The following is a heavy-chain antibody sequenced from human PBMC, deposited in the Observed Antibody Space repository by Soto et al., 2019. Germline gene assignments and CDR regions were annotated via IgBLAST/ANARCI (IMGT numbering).Heavy chain of an antibody. D-gene: IGHD3-3*01. CDR1: GYTFTGYY. CDR2: INPNSGGT. CDR3: ARWRHLDGMDD. J-gene: IGHJ6*02. Sequence: QVQLVQSGAEVKKPGASVKVSCKASGYTFTGYYMHWVRQAPGQGLEWMGWINPNSGGTNYAQKCQGRATITRDTAIITADMELSRLRSNDTAVYYCARWRHLDGMDDWVQGTTVTVSS. V-gene: IGHV1-2*02.